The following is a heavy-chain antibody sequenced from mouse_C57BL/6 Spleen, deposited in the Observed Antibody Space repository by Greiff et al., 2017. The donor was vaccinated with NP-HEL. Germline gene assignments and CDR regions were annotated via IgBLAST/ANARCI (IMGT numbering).Heavy chain of an antibody. Sequence: QVQLQQSGAELARPGASVKLSCKASGYTFTSYGISWVKQRTGQGLEWIGEIYPRSGNTYYNEKFKGKATLTADKSSSTAYMELRSLTSEDSAVYFCARRRENYYGSSSYYFDYWGQGTTLTVSS. D-gene: IGHD1-1*01. CDR1: GYTFTSYG. CDR2: IYPRSGNT. CDR3: ARRRENYYGSSSYYFDY. J-gene: IGHJ2*01. V-gene: IGHV1-81*01.